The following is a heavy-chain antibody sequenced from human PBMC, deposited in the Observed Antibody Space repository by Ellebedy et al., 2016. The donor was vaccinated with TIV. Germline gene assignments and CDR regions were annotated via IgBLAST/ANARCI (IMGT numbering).Heavy chain of an antibody. V-gene: IGHV3-30*03. CDR3: APGGTTKVKKGFGY. D-gene: IGHD3-16*01. CDR1: GFTFNNYA. J-gene: IGHJ4*02. Sequence: PGGSLRLSCAASGFTFNNYAMSWVRQAPGKGLEWVANISNDGRSKKHGDSVRGRFTISRDNSKSTLYLQMDSLRDDDTAVYYCAPGGTTKVKKGFGYWGQGTLVTVSS. CDR2: ISNDGRSK.